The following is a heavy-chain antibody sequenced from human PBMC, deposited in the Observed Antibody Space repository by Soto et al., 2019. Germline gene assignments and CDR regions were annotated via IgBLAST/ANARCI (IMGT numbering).Heavy chain of an antibody. CDR2: VYYSGST. V-gene: IGHV4-30-4*01. Sequence: QLQESGPGLVKPSQTLSLTCTVSGGSINNNDYYWNWIRQTPGKGMEWIVYVYYSGSTYYIPSLESRLSMSIDKSKNQFSLRLNSVIAADAAIYYCARMSYYYDKWYFDLWGRGTLVAVSS. CDR3: ARMSYYYDKWYFDL. J-gene: IGHJ2*01. D-gene: IGHD3-22*01. CDR1: GGSINNNDYY.